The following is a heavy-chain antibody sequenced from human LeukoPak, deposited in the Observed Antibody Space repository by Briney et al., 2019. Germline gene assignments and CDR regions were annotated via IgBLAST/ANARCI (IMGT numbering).Heavy chain of an antibody. CDR2: IIPIFGTA. CDR1: GYTLIELS. Sequence: SVKVSCKVSGYTLIELSMHWVRQAPGQGLEWMGGIIPIFGTANYAQKFQGRVTITADESTSTAYMELSSLRSEDTAVYYCARDGPRVGATSAYAFDIWGQGTMVTVSS. V-gene: IGHV1-69*13. J-gene: IGHJ3*02. D-gene: IGHD1-26*01. CDR3: ARDGPRVGATSAYAFDI.